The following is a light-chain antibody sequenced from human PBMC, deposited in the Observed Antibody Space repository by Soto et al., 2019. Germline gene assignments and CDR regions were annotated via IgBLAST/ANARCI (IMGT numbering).Light chain of an antibody. CDR1: QSVDRSD. V-gene: IGKV3-20*01. CDR3: QHFCRSPLT. CDR2: STS. Sequence: VLTQSPGTLSLSPGARATLSCRASQSVDRSDIAWYQQKPGQAPRLLIYSTSIRAAGIPDRFSVSGSGTDFSLTISRLEPEDFAVYYCQHFCRSPLTFGGGTKVEIK. J-gene: IGKJ4*01.